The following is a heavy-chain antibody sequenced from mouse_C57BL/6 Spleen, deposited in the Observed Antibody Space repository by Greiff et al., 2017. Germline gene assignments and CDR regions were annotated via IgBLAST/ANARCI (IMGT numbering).Heavy chain of an antibody. D-gene: IGHD1-1*01. CDR3: ARCRTVGAYYFDY. Sequence: VHLVESGAELMKPGASVRLSCKATGSTFTGYWLEWLKQRPGHGLEWIGEILPGRGSTNYNEKFKGRATFTADTSSNTAYMQLSSLTTEDSAIDYFARCRTVGAYYFDYWGQGTTLTVAS. J-gene: IGHJ2*01. CDR1: GSTFTGYW. CDR2: ILPGRGST. V-gene: IGHV1-9*01.